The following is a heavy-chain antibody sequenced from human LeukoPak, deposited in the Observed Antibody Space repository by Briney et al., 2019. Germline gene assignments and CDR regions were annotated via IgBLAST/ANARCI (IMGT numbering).Heavy chain of an antibody. V-gene: IGHV4-61*02. J-gene: IGHJ4*02. D-gene: IGHD6-13*01. CDR2: IYISGST. Sequence: SRTLSLTCTVSGGSISSATYYWTWIRQPAGKGLEWIGRIYISGSTNYNPSLKSRVTISLDTSKNQFSLKLSSVTAADTAVYYCARGCSSSWTTYYFDYWGQGTLVTVSS. CDR1: GGSISSATYY. CDR3: ARGCSSSWTTYYFDY.